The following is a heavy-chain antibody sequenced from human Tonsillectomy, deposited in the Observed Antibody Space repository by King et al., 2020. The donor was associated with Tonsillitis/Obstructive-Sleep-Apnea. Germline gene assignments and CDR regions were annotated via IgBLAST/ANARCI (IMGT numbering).Heavy chain of an antibody. CDR3: ARHAPDMDNYYYYMDV. Sequence: LQLQESGPGLVKPSETLSLSCTVSGGSISSSRYYWGWIRQPPGKGLEWIGTIYYNGDTYYNPSLKSRVTVSIDTSENQFSLKLTSVTAADTAVYYCARHAPDMDNYYYYMDVWGKGTTVTFSS. V-gene: IGHV4-39*01. D-gene: IGHD3-9*01. CDR1: GGSISSSRYY. J-gene: IGHJ6*03. CDR2: IYYNGDT.